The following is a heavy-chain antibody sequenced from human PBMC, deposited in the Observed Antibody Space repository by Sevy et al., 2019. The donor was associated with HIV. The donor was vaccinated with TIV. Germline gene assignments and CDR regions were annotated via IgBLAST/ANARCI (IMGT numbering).Heavy chain of an antibody. CDR3: ARGRVATKGFDY. V-gene: IGHV4-34*01. D-gene: IGHD2-21*01. Sequence: SETLYLTCAVYGASFSGFFWSWIRQSPGKGLEWIGEVDHSGVANYNPSLEGRVTLAVDVSKNQVSLNVTSVTATDAAIYFCARGRVATKGFDYWGRGSLVTVSS. CDR1: GASFSGFF. CDR2: VDHSGVA. J-gene: IGHJ4*02.